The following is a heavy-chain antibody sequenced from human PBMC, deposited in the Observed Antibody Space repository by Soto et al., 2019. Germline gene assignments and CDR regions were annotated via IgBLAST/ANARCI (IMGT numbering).Heavy chain of an antibody. Sequence: GGSLRLSCAASGFTFSSYGMHWVRQAPGKGLEWVAVISYDGSNKYYADSVKGRFTISRDNSKNTLYLQMNSLRAEDTAVYYCAKDRDSIAVAGPHYYYYYGMDVWGQGTTVTVSS. CDR2: ISYDGSNK. D-gene: IGHD6-19*01. CDR1: GFTFSSYG. J-gene: IGHJ6*02. V-gene: IGHV3-30*18. CDR3: AKDRDSIAVAGPHYYYYYGMDV.